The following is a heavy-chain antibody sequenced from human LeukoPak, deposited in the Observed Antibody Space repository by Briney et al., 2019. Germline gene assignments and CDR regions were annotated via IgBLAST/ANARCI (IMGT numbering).Heavy chain of an antibody. Sequence: GGSLRLSCTASGFTFSSYWMSWVRQAPGRGLEWVANIKQDGSEKYYPDSVKGRFTISRDNAKSSLFLQMNSLRAEDTAVYYCARDVEASNFWTGYSCWGQGTLVTVSS. D-gene: IGHD3/OR15-3a*01. CDR1: GFTFSSYW. CDR3: ARDVEASNFWTGYSC. V-gene: IGHV3-7*01. J-gene: IGHJ4*02. CDR2: IKQDGSEK.